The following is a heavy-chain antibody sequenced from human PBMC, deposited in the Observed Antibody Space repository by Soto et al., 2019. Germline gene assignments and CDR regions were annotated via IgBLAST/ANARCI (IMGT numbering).Heavy chain of an antibody. J-gene: IGHJ6*03. Sequence: PSETLSLTCAVYGGSFSGYYWSWIRQPPGKGLEWIGEINHSGSTNYNPSLKSRVTISVDTSKNQFSLKLSSVTAADTAVYYCARGHFGDATFYDHYKDVWGKGTTVTVSS. V-gene: IGHV4-34*01. CDR1: GGSFSGYY. CDR3: ARGHFGDATFYDHYKDV. D-gene: IGHD2-15*01. CDR2: INHSGST.